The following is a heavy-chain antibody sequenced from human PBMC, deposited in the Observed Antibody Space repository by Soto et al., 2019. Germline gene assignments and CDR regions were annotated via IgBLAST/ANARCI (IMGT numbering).Heavy chain of an antibody. V-gene: IGHV4-34*01. D-gene: IGHD1-7*01. CDR2: INHSGST. CDR3: ASASYNGNYCY. J-gene: IGHJ4*02. Sequence: SETLSLTCAVYGGSFSGYYWSWIRQPPGKGLEWIGEINHSGSTNYNPSLKSRVTISVNTSKNQFSLKLSSVTAADTAVYYCASASYNGNYCYWGQGTLVTVSS. CDR1: GGSFSGYY.